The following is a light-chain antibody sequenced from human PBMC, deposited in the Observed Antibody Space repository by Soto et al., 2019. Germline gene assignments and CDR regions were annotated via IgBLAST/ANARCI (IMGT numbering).Light chain of an antibody. J-gene: IGKJ4*01. CDR1: QSVSSN. CDR3: QQSSKWPLT. Sequence: ETLLTQSPATLSLSPGERATLSCRASQSVSSNLAWYQQKPGRAPRLLIYDASTRATGIPARFSGSGSGTEFTLTINSLQSEDFAVYYCQQSSKWPLTFGGGTKVDIK. CDR2: DAS. V-gene: IGKV3-15*01.